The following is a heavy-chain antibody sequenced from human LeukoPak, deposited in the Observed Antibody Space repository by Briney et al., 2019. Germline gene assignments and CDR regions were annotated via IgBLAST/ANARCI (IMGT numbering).Heavy chain of an antibody. D-gene: IGHD2-15*01. CDR2: IKSDGSST. V-gene: IGHV3-74*01. CDR3: TRDQIYCSGGYCYFDY. J-gene: IGHJ4*02. CDR1: GFTFRSYW. Sequence: PGGSLRLSCAASGFTFRSYWMRWVHQAPGKGLVWVSRIKSDGSSTSYADSVRGRFTISRDNAKNTLYLQMNSLRAEDTAVYYCTRDQIYCSGGYCYFDYWGQGTLVTVSS.